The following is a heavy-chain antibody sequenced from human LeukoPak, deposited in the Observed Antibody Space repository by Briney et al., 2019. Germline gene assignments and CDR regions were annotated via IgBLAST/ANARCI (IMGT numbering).Heavy chain of an antibody. D-gene: IGHD1-26*01. CDR3: ARVGAGVFDY. CDR2: IYHSGST. V-gene: IGHV4-38-2*01. J-gene: IGHJ4*02. Sequence: SETLSLTCDVSGYSISSGYYWGWIRQPPGKGLEWIGSIYHSGSTYYNPSLKSRVTISVDTSKNQFSLKLSSVTAADTAVYYCARVGAGVFDYWGQGTLVTVSS. CDR1: GYSISSGYY.